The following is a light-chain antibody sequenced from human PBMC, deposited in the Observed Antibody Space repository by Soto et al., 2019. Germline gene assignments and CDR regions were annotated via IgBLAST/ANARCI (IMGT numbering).Light chain of an antibody. V-gene: IGLV2-14*01. Sequence: QSALTQPASVSGSPGQSITISCTGTSSDVGGYNFVSWYQQHPGKAPKLMIFEVNNRPSGVSNRFSGSQSGNTASLTISGLQAEDEADYYCGSYTSIAGVFGGGTKLTVL. J-gene: IGLJ3*02. CDR1: SSDVGGYNF. CDR2: EVN. CDR3: GSYTSIAGV.